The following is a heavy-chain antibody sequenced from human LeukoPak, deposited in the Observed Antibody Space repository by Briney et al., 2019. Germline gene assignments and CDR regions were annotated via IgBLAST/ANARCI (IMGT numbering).Heavy chain of an antibody. CDR2: IWYDGSNK. V-gene: IGHV3-33*01. CDR1: GFTFSSYG. D-gene: IGHD3-3*01. J-gene: IGHJ6*02. Sequence: PGGSLRPSCAASGFTFSSYGMHWVRQAPGKGLEWVAVIWYDGSNKYYADSVKGRFTISRDNSKNTLYLQMNSLRAEDTAVYYCARDCKRLIAGVVNSAGMDVWGQGTTVTVSS. CDR3: ARDCKRLIAGVVNSAGMDV.